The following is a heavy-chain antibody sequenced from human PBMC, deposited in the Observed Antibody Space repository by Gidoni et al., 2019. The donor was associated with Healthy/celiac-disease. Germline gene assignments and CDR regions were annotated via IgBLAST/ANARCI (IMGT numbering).Heavy chain of an antibody. J-gene: IGHJ4*02. Sequence: QVQLQESGPGLVKPSETLSLTCTVSGYSISSGYYWGWIRQPPGKGLELIGSIYHSGSTYYNPSPKSRVTISVDTSKNQFSLKLSSVTAADTAVYYCARETVGGGGYFDYWGQGTLVTVSS. CDR2: IYHSGST. D-gene: IGHD1-26*01. CDR3: ARETVGGGGYFDY. CDR1: GYSISSGYY. V-gene: IGHV4-38-2*02.